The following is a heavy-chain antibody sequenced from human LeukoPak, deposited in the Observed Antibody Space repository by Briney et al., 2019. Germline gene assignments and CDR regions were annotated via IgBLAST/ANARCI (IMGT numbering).Heavy chain of an antibody. J-gene: IGHJ3*02. CDR3: ARDSHSGYAAFDI. Sequence: GGSLRLSCAASGFTFSSYEMNWVRQAPGKGLEWVSYISSSGSTIYYADSVKGRFTISRDNAKNSLYLQMNSLRAEDTAVYYCARDSHSGYAAFDIWGQGTMVTVSS. D-gene: IGHD5-12*01. CDR1: GFTFSSYE. V-gene: IGHV3-48*03. CDR2: ISSSGSTI.